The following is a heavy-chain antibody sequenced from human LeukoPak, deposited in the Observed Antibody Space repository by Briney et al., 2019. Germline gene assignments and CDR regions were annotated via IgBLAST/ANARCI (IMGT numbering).Heavy chain of an antibody. V-gene: IGHV1-18*03. CDR1: GYIFTSYG. D-gene: IGHD2-15*01. CDR3: ARVGSPDAFDI. J-gene: IGHJ3*02. Sequence: GASVNVSCKASGYIFTSYGISWVRQAPGQGLEWMGGISAYNGNTNYAQKLQGRVTMTTDTSTSTAYMELRSLRSEDMAVYYCARVGSPDAFDIWGQGTMVTVSS. CDR2: ISAYNGNT.